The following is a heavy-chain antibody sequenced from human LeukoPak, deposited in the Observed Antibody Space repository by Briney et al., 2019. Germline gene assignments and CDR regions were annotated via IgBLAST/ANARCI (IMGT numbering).Heavy chain of an antibody. Sequence: ASVKVSCKASGYTFTSYDINWVRQATGQWLEWMGWMNPNSGNTGYAEKFQGRVTMTRNTSISTAYMELSSLRSEDTAVYYCARGGAYYDSSGSNFDYWGQGTLVTVSP. CDR1: GYTFTSYD. D-gene: IGHD3-22*01. J-gene: IGHJ4*02. CDR3: ARGGAYYDSSGSNFDY. V-gene: IGHV1-8*01. CDR2: MNPNSGNT.